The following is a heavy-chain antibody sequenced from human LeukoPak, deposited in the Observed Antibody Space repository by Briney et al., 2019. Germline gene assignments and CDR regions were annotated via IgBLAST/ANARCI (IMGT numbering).Heavy chain of an antibody. Sequence: ASVKVSCKASGYTFTSYYMHWVRQAPGQGLEWMGWINPNSGGTNYAQKFQGRVTMTRDTFISTAYMELSRLRSDDTAVYYCARGAIVGADDAFDIWGQGTMVTVSS. CDR3: ARGAIVGADDAFDI. V-gene: IGHV1-2*02. J-gene: IGHJ3*02. CDR1: GYTFTSYY. CDR2: INPNSGGT. D-gene: IGHD1-26*01.